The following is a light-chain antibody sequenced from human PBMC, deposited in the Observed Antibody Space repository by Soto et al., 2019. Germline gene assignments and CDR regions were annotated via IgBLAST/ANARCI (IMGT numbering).Light chain of an antibody. CDR3: MQAQQTPPT. J-gene: IGKJ1*01. CDR2: FGS. V-gene: IGKV2-28*01. CDR1: QSLLQSNGYNY. Sequence: DIVMTQSPLSLPVTPGEPASISCSSSQSLLQSNGYNYLDCYLQKPGQSPQLLIYFGSYRASGVTDRFSGSGSGTDFTLKIRRVEAEDVGVYYCMQAQQTPPTFGQGTKVEIK.